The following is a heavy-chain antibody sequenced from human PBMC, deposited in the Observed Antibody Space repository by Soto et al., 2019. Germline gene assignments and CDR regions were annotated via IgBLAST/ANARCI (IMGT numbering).Heavy chain of an antibody. CDR1: GYTFTSYG. CDR2: MNPNSGNT. Sequence: ASVKVSCKASGYTFTSYGINWVRQATGQGLEWMGWMNPNSGNTGYAQKFQGRVTMTRNTSISTAYMELSSLRSEDTAVYYCARGGIGGFYDFWSGYGSRDGMDVWGQGTTVTVSS. CDR3: ARGGIGGFYDFWSGYGSRDGMDV. D-gene: IGHD3-3*01. V-gene: IGHV1-8*01. J-gene: IGHJ6*02.